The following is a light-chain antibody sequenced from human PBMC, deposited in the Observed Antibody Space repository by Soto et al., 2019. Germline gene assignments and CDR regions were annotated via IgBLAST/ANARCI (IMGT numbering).Light chain of an antibody. Sequence: EIVLTQSPGTLSLSPGERATLSCRASQGVSSSYLAWYQQKHGQPPRLLIYGASSRATGIPDRFSGSGSGTDFTLTITRVEPEDFAVYYCQHYRTSFGGGTKVEIK. CDR2: GAS. V-gene: IGKV3-20*01. CDR1: QGVSSSY. CDR3: QHYRTS. J-gene: IGKJ4*01.